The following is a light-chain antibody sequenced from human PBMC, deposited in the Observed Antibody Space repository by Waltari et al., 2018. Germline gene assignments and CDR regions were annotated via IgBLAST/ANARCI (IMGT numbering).Light chain of an antibody. V-gene: IGKV1-39*01. J-gene: IGKJ4*01. CDR3: QQSDTFFALT. CDR2: AAS. Sequence: DIQMTQSPSSLYASVGDRVTITCRASQNINIFFSWYQQRPGRAPRLLIYAASSLHSGVPSRLSGSGSGTDVTLTIASLQPEDFATYYCQQSDTFFALTFGGGTKGEI. CDR1: QNINIF.